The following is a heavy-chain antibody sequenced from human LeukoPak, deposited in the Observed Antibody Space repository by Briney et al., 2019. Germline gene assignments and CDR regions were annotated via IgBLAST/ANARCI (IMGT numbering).Heavy chain of an antibody. J-gene: IGHJ4*02. D-gene: IGHD5-24*01. Sequence: SETLSLTCTVSGGSISSSSYYWGWIRQPPGKGLEWIESIYYSGSTYYNPSLKSRVTISVDTSKNQFSLKLSSVTAADTAVYYCARDHGGYWGQGTLVTVSS. CDR1: GGSISSSSYY. CDR3: ARDHGGY. CDR2: IYYSGST. V-gene: IGHV4-39*07.